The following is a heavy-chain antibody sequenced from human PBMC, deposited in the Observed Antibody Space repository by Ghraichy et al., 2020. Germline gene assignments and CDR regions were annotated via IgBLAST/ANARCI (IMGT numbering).Heavy chain of an antibody. V-gene: IGHV3-11*01. J-gene: IGHJ4*02. D-gene: IGHD3-9*01. CDR3: ARDPYYDILTGYYMAPDFDY. CDR1: GFTFSDYY. CDR2: ISSSGSTI. Sequence: GGSLRLSCAASGFTFSDYYMSWIRQAPGKGLEWVSYISSSGSTIYYADSVKGRFTISRDNAKNSLYRQMNSLRAEDTAVYYCARDPYYDILTGYYMAPDFDYWGQGTLVTVSS.